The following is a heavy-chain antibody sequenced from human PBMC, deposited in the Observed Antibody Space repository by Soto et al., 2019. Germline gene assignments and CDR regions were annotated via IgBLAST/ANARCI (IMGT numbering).Heavy chain of an antibody. V-gene: IGHV3-33*01. J-gene: IGHJ6*03. CDR1: GFTFSSYG. D-gene: IGHD6-13*01. CDR3: ARAKPGIAAAGNDYYYMDV. CDR2: IWYDGSNK. Sequence: GGSLRLSCAASGFTFSSYGMHWVRQAPGKGLEWVAVIWYDGSNKYYADSVKGRFTISRDNSKNTLYLQMNSLRAEDTAVYYCARAKPGIAAAGNDYYYMDVWGKGTTVTVSS.